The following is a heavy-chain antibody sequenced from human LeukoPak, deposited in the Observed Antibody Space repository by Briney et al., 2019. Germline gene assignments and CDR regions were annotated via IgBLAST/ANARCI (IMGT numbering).Heavy chain of an antibody. CDR3: AREWLGGIAAAGTRIEGDY. Sequence: GGSLRLSCVGSGFNVTTNNMYWVRQAPGKGLECVSTFLAGGLLDYADSVRDRFTISRDTSKNTLYLQMNSLRVEDTAVYYCAREWLGGIAAAGTRIEGDYWGQGTLVAVSS. CDR2: FLAGGLL. V-gene: IGHV3-66*01. CDR1: GFNVTTNN. D-gene: IGHD6-13*01. J-gene: IGHJ4*02.